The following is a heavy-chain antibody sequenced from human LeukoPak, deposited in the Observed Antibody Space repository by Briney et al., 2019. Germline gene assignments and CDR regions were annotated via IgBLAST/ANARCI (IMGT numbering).Heavy chain of an antibody. CDR2: ILHDGHNK. CDR3: AKGGLDFGVPDASDI. D-gene: IGHD4-17*01. J-gene: IGHJ3*02. Sequence: AGGSLRLSCAAAGFTVTNYAMRWVRQAAGKGLKWLAIILHDGHNKYYADSIKGRFTTTRDNSMNILYLQKDSLPPEDTAVYYCAKGGLDFGVPDASDIWGQGTMVTVSS. CDR1: GFTVTNYA. V-gene: IGHV3-30-3*01.